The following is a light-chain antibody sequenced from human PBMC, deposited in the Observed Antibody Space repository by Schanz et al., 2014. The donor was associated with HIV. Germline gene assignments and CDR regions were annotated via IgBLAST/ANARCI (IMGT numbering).Light chain of an antibody. V-gene: IGKV1-33*01. Sequence: DIQMTQSPSSLSASVGDRVTITCQASQDIRNSLNWYQQKPGKAPKLLIYDASNLETGVPSRFSGSGSGTEFTLTISSLQPEDFATYYCQQSHSAPWTFGQGTKVEIK. J-gene: IGKJ1*01. CDR2: DAS. CDR1: QDIRNS. CDR3: QQSHSAPWT.